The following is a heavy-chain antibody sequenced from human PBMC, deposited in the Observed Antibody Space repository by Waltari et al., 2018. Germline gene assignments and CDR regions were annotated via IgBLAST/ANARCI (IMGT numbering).Heavy chain of an antibody. J-gene: IGHJ6*03. CDR2: SKVGKGNT. CDR3: ARSSGSYSMDV. CDR1: GYTFPSYA. Sequence: VQLVQSGAEVKKPGASVKVSCKASGYTFPSYAMHWVRQAPGQRLEWMGWSKVGKGNTKDSQEFQGRVTITRDTSASTAYMELSSLRSEDMAVYYCARSSGSYSMDVWGQGTTVTVSS. D-gene: IGHD1-26*01. V-gene: IGHV1-3*02.